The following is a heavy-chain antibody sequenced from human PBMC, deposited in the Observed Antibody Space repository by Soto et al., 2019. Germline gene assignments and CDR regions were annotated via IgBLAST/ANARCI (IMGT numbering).Heavy chain of an antibody. CDR3: ARDKKSRFAVSYGGTFEYYYYYYGMDV. D-gene: IGHD4-17*01. Sequence: SETLSLTCAISGDSVSSNSAAWNWIRQSPSRGLEWLGRTYYRSKWYNDYAVSVKSRITINPDTSKNQFSLQLNSVTPEDTAVYYCARDKKSRFAVSYGGTFEYYYYYYGMDVRGQGTTVTVSS. CDR1: GDSVSSNSAA. CDR2: TYYRSKWYN. J-gene: IGHJ6*02. V-gene: IGHV6-1*01.